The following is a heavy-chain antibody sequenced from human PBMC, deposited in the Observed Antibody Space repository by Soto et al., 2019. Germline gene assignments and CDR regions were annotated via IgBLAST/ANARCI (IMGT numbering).Heavy chain of an antibody. Sequence: QVQLQESGPGLVKPSQTLSLTCTVSGGSISSGDYYWSWIRQPPGKGLEWIGYIYYSGSTYYNPSLKSRVTISVDTSKNQFSLKLSSVTAADTAVYYCARGGVVVPADYNWFDPWGQGTLVTVSS. CDR1: GGSISSGDYY. CDR2: IYYSGST. D-gene: IGHD2-2*01. CDR3: ARGGVVVPADYNWFDP. V-gene: IGHV4-30-4*01. J-gene: IGHJ5*02.